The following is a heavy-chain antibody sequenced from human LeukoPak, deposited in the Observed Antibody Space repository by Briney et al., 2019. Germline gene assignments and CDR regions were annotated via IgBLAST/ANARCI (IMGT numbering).Heavy chain of an antibody. CDR1: GFTFSHYN. CDR2: ISGSSTII. V-gene: IGHV3-48*01. CDR3: ARDPSSTSSDAFDI. Sequence: PGGSLRLSCAASGFTFSHYNMNWVRQAPGKGLEWVAYISGSSTIIYYADSVKGRFTISRDNSKNTLYLQMNSLRAEDTAVYYCARDPSSTSSDAFDIWGQGTMVTVSS. J-gene: IGHJ3*02. D-gene: IGHD2-2*01.